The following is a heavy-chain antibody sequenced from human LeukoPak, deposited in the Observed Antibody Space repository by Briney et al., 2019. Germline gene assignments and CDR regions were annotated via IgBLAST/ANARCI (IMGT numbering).Heavy chain of an antibody. D-gene: IGHD4-17*01. V-gene: IGHV4-39*01. CDR2: ISNSGST. CDR1: GASISSRPYY. J-gene: IGHJ2*01. CDR3: ARNPGDYGSWYFDL. Sequence: PSETLSLTCTVSGASISSRPYYWGWIRQPPGKGLEWIGSISNSGSTYYSPSLKSRVTISVDTSKNQFTLKLSSVTAADTAVYYCARNPGDYGSWYFDLWGRGTLVTVSS.